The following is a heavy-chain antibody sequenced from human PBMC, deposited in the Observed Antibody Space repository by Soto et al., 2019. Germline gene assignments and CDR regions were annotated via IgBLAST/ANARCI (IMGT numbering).Heavy chain of an antibody. Sequence: QVQLVQSGAEVKKPGSSVKVSCKASGGTFSSYAISWVRQAPGQGLEWMGGIIPIFGTANYAQKFQGRVTITADESTSTAYMELSSLRSEDTAVYYCARGESFAVAGRYYYYYGMDVWGQGTTVTVSS. J-gene: IGHJ6*02. CDR2: IIPIFGTA. V-gene: IGHV1-69*12. D-gene: IGHD6-19*01. CDR3: ARGESFAVAGRYYYYYGMDV. CDR1: GGTFSSYA.